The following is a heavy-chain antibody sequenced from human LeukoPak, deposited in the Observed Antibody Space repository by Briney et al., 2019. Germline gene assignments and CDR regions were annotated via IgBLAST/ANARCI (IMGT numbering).Heavy chain of an antibody. CDR3: AKDSIAVDGDFDY. CDR1: GFTLSSYE. CDR2: ISRSGSTI. Sequence: PGGSLRLSCAASGFTLSSYEMDWVCQAPGKGLEWVSYISRSGSTIYYADSVKGRFTIFRDNAKNTLYLQMNSLRADDTAVYYCAKDSIAVDGDFDYWGQGTLVTVSS. D-gene: IGHD6-13*01. J-gene: IGHJ4*02. V-gene: IGHV3-48*03.